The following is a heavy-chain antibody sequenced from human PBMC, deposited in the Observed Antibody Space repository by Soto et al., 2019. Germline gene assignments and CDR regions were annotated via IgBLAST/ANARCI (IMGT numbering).Heavy chain of an antibody. V-gene: IGHV5-51*01. CDR1: GYSFTSYW. D-gene: IGHD3-10*01. J-gene: IGHJ6*02. CDR3: ARHCHYYGSGSYYNWGMDV. CDR2: IYPGDSDT. Sequence: GESLKISCKGSGYSFTSYWIGWVRQMPGEGLEWMGIIYPGDSDTRYSPSFQGQVTISADKSISTAYLQWSSLKASDTAMYYCARHCHYYGSGSYYNWGMDVWGQGTTVTVSS.